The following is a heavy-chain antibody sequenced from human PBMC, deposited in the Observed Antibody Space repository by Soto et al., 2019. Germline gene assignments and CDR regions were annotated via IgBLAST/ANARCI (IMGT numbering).Heavy chain of an antibody. CDR3: ARVLRGWFDP. V-gene: IGHV4-4*02. J-gene: IGHJ5*02. Sequence: TSDTLSLTCAVSGGSITSANWWTWVRQPPGGGLEWIGEISHSGSTNYKASLKSRVTMSVDKTKNDVSLKLTSVTAADTAVYYCARVLRGWFDPWGQGTPVTVSS. CDR1: GGSITSANW. CDR2: ISHSGST.